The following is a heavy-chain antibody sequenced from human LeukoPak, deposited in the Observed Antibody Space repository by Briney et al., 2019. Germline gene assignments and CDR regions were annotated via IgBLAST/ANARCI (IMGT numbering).Heavy chain of an antibody. J-gene: IGHJ3*02. CDR3: ARAYGSGSYSAAFDI. Sequence: ASVKVSCKASGGTFSSYAISWVRQAPGQGLEWMGGIIPIFGTANYAQKFQGRVTITADKSTSTAYMELSSLRSEDTAVYYCARAYGSGSYSAAFDIWGQGTMVTVSS. D-gene: IGHD3-10*01. CDR1: GGTFSSYA. V-gene: IGHV1-69*06. CDR2: IIPIFGTA.